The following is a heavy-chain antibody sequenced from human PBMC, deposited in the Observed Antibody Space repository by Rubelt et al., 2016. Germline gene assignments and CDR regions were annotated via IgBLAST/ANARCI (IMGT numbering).Heavy chain of an antibody. V-gene: IGHV1-18*01. CDR2: ISAYNGNR. Sequence: QVQLVQSGAEVKKPGASVKVSCKASGYTFTTYGISWVRQAPGQGLEWMGWISAYNGNRNDGQKRQGRVTMTTDTSTGTAYMWLRSRRSDDTAVYYWARDFDYTIDYWGQGTLVTVSS. J-gene: IGHJ4*02. D-gene: IGHD4-11*01. CDR1: GYTFTTYG. CDR3: ARDFDYTIDY.